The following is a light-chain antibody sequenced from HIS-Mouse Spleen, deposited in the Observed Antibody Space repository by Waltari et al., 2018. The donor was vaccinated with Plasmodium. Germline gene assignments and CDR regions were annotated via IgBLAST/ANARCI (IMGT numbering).Light chain of an antibody. CDR3: QQYGSSPLT. CDR2: GST. V-gene: IGKV3-20*01. J-gene: IGKJ4*01. Sequence: EIVLTQSPGTLSLSPGEIATLSCRASQSVSSSYLAWYQQKPGQAPRPPIYGSTSRAPGIPDRFSGRGSGTDFTLTISRLEPEGFAVYYCQQYGSSPLTFGGGTKVEIK. CDR1: QSVSSSY.